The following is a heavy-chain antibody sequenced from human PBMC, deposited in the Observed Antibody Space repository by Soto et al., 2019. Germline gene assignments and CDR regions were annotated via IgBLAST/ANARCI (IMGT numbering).Heavy chain of an antibody. V-gene: IGHV3-30-3*01. CDR3: ARDGPSAAAGTGYYGMDV. CDR2: ISYDGSNK. J-gene: IGHJ6*02. D-gene: IGHD6-13*01. CDR1: GFTFSSYA. Sequence: PGGSLRLSCASSGFTFSSYAMHLVRQAPGKGLEWVAVISYDGSNKYYADSVKGRFTISRDNSKNTLYLQMNSLRAEDTAVYYCARDGPSAAAGTGYYGMDVWGQGTTVTVSS.